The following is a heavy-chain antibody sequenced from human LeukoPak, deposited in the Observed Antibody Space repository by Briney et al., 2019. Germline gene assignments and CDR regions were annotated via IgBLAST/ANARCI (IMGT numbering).Heavy chain of an antibody. Sequence: PWGSLRLSCAASGFTFSGSAMDWVRQASGKGLEWGGRIRSKANSYATGYAASVRGRFTISRDDSKNTAYLQMNSLKTEDTAVYYCTIIDSEVRIDTHYDSSYPPYGGQGTLVTVSS. V-gene: IGHV3-73*01. CDR1: GFTFSGSA. CDR2: IRSKANSYAT. D-gene: IGHD3-22*01. CDR3: TIIDSEVRIDTHYDSSYPPY. J-gene: IGHJ4*02.